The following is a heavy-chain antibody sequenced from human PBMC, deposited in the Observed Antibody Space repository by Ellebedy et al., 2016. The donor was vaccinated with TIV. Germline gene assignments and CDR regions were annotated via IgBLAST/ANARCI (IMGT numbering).Heavy chain of an antibody. V-gene: IGHV4-39*07. J-gene: IGHJ5*02. CDR2: IYYSGSD. Sequence: MPSETLSLTCTVSGGSISNSDYYRNWLRQPTGKGLEWIGSIYYSGSDYYNPSLKSRVTVSVDTSKNQFSLNLSSVTAADTAVYYCARDPALPRGRFDTWGQGTLVTVSS. CDR1: GGSISNSDYY. CDR3: ARDPALPRGRFDT.